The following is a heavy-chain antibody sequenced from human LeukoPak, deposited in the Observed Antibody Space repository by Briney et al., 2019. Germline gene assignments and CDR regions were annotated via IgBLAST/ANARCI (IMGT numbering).Heavy chain of an antibody. CDR2: INHSGST. V-gene: IGHV4-34*01. J-gene: IGHJ6*03. CDR1: GFTFSDYN. CDR3: ARGRNTMVRGAIEAETRYYYSYYMDV. D-gene: IGHD3-10*01. Sequence: SGGSLRLSCAASGFTFSDYNMNWVRQPPGKGLEWIGEINHSGSTNYNPSLKSRVTISVDTSKNQFSLKLSSVTAADTAVCYCARGRNTMVRGAIEAETRYYYSYYMDVWGKGTTVTVSS.